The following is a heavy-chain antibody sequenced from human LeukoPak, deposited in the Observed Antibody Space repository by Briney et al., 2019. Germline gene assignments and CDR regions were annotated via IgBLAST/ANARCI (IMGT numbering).Heavy chain of an antibody. Sequence: PSETLSLTCAVYGGSFSGYYWSWIRQPPGKGLEWIGEINHSGSTNYNPSLKSRVTISVDTSKNQFSLKLSSVTAADTAVYYCARGGGSSSARYRHWGQGTLVTVSS. J-gene: IGHJ4*02. V-gene: IGHV4-34*01. D-gene: IGHD6-6*01. CDR1: GGSFSGYY. CDR2: INHSGST. CDR3: ARGGGSSSARYRH.